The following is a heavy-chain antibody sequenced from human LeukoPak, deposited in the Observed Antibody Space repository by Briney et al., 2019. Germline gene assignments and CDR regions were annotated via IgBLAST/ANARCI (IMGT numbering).Heavy chain of an antibody. CDR3: AVTEPVPAAINRRFDP. D-gene: IGHD2-2*02. Sequence: SVKVSCKASGGTFSSYAISWVRQAPGQGLEWMGGIIPIFGTANYAQKFQGRVTITADESTSTAYMELSSLRSEDTAVYYCAVTEPVPAAINRRFDPWGQGTLVTVSS. J-gene: IGHJ5*02. V-gene: IGHV1-69*01. CDR1: GGTFSSYA. CDR2: IIPIFGTA.